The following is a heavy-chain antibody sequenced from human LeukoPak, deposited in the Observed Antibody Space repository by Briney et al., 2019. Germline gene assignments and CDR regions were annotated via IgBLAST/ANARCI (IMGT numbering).Heavy chain of an antibody. CDR1: GFTFSSYS. V-gene: IGHV3-48*04. CDR3: ARDHYDSGGYYYPLAQFDY. CDR2: ISSSGSTI. J-gene: IGHJ4*02. D-gene: IGHD3-22*01. Sequence: GGSLRLSCAASGFTFSSYSMNWVRQAPGKGLEWVSYISSSGSTIYYADSVKGRFTISRDNAKNSLYLQMNSLRAEDTAVYYCARDHYDSGGYYYPLAQFDYWGQGTLVTVSS.